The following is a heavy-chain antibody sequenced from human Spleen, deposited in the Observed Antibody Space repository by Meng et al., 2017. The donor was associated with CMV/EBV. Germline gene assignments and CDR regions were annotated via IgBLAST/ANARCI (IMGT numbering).Heavy chain of an antibody. CDR3: VRDCCSVIPAALAGFCHDYYNMDV. CDR1: GFTFSAYA. J-gene: IGHJ6*02. CDR2: ISPTSTYI. V-gene: IGHV3-21*06. Sequence: GESLKISCAASGFTFSAYAINWVRQAPGKGLEWVSSISPTSTYIYYADSVNGRFTVSRDHANNSLHLQMNSLSAEDTAVYYCVRDCCSVIPAALAGFCHDYYNMDVWGQGTTVTVSS. D-gene: IGHD2-2*01.